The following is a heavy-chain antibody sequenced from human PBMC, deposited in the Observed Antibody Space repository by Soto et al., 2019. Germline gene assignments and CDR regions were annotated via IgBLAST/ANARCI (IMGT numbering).Heavy chain of an antibody. D-gene: IGHD4-17*01. J-gene: IGHJ4*02. V-gene: IGHV4-39*01. CDR2: IYYSGPT. CDR1: RGSLSTTSYY. CDR3: ASPSSKTTVYPLAA. Sequence: QLQLQESGPGLVKPSETLSLPCTVSRGSLSTTSYYWVWIRQPPGQWLERIGTIYYSGPTNHNPSLKSRVPLSVDTSMNQCSLRLSSVTAADSAVYYWASPSSKTTVYPLAAWGQGTLVTVSS.